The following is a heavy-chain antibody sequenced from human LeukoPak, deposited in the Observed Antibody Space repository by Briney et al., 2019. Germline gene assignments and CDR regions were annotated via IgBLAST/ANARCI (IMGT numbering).Heavy chain of an antibody. V-gene: IGHV4-34*01. D-gene: IGHD2-2*01. J-gene: IGHJ4*02. Sequence: SETLSLACAVYGGSFSGYYWSWIRQPPGKGLGWIGEINHSGSTSYNPSLKSRVTISVDTSKNQFSLKLSSVIAADTAVYYCARSNGSASYWGQGTLVTVSS. CDR3: ARSNGSASY. CDR2: INHSGST. CDR1: GGSFSGYY.